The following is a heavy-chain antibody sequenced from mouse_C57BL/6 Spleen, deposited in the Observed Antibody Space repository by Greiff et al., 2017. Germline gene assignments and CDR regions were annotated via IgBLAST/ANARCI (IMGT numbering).Heavy chain of an antibody. Sequence: VQLQQSGPELVKPGASVKISCKASGYSFTDYNMNWVKQSNGKSLEWIGVINPNYGTTSYNQKFKGKATLPVDQSSSTAYMQLNSLTSEDSAVYYCARSGSSQAYWYFDVWGTGTTVTVSS. V-gene: IGHV1-39*01. D-gene: IGHD1-1*01. J-gene: IGHJ1*03. CDR1: GYSFTDYN. CDR2: INPNYGTT. CDR3: ARSGSSQAYWYFDV.